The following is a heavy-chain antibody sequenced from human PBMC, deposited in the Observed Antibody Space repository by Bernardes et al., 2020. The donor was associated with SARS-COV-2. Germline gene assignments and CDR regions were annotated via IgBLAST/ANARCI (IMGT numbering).Heavy chain of an antibody. CDR1: GFTVNSHS. Sequence: GSLRLSCAASGFTVNSHSMSWVRQSPGKGLERVSLMYAGGSTDYPDSVKGTLTMSRDSSKNTLYLQINSLRVEDTAVYYCARGDWYFDLWGRGTLVTVSS. V-gene: IGHV3-66*01. J-gene: IGHJ2*01. CDR2: MYAGGST. CDR3: ARGDWYFDL.